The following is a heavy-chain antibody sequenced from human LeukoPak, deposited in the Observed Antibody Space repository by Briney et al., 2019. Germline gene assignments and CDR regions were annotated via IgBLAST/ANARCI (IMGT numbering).Heavy chain of an antibody. D-gene: IGHD3-3*01. CDR1: GYTFTGYY. J-gene: IGHJ6*04. CDR3: ARFLEWLPMDV. V-gene: IGHV1-2*02. Sequence: GASVKVSCKASGYTFTGYYMHWVRQAPGQGLEWMGWINPNSGGTKYAQKFQGRVTMTRDMSISTAYMELSRLRSDDTAVYYCARFLEWLPMDVWGKGTTATVSS. CDR2: INPNSGGT.